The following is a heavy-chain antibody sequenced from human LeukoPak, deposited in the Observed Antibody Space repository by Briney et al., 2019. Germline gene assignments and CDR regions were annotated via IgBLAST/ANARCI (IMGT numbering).Heavy chain of an antibody. CDR1: GFTVSSNY. CDR2: IYTGGST. J-gene: IGHJ4*02. D-gene: IGHD3-10*01. Sequence: PGGSLRLSCAASGFTVSSNYMSWVRQAPGKGLEWVSVIYTGGSTYYADSVKGRFTISRDNSKNTLYLQMNSLRAEDTAVYYCARGGAISMVRGQSRGYFDYWGQGTLVTVSS. V-gene: IGHV3-53*01. CDR3: ARGGAISMVRGQSRGYFDY.